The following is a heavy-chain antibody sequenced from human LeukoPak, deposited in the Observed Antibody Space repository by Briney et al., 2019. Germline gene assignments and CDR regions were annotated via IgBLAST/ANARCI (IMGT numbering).Heavy chain of an antibody. Sequence: PVGSLRLSCIASGFTFDDYGMSWVRQAPGKGLEWICGLNWNGGRTGYADSVKGRFTISRDNAKKSLYLQMNSLRVEDTALYYCARGSPRSGSYYYYYYYLDVWGKGTTVTVSS. V-gene: IGHV3-20*04. J-gene: IGHJ6*03. CDR1: GFTFDDYG. CDR3: ARGSPRSGSYYYYYYYLDV. CDR2: LNWNGGRT. D-gene: IGHD1-26*01.